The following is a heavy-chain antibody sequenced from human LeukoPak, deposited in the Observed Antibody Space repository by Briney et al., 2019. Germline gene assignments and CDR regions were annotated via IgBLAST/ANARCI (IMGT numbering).Heavy chain of an antibody. CDR3: ARDLNDYVWGSYSH. Sequence: GASVKVSCKASGYTFTSYAMNWVRQAPGQGLEWMGWINTNTGNPTYAQGFTGRFVFFLDTSVSTAYLQISSLKAEDTAVYYCARDLNDYVWGSYSHWGQGTLVTVSS. V-gene: IGHV7-4-1*02. CDR1: GYTFTSYA. J-gene: IGHJ4*02. CDR2: INTNTGNP. D-gene: IGHD3-16*01.